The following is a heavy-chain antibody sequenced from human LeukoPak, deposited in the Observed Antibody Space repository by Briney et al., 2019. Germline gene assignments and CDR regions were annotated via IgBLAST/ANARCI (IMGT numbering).Heavy chain of an antibody. V-gene: IGHV4-4*07. CDR2: IYTSGST. CDR3: ASALEVAGYYYHGIDV. J-gene: IGHJ6*02. CDR1: GGSISTYY. D-gene: IGHD6-19*01. Sequence: SETLSLTCTVSGGSISTYYWSWIRQPAGKGLEWIGRIYTSGSTNYNPSLKSRVTMSVDTSKNKFSLKLTSVTDADTDVYYCASALEVAGYYYHGIDVWGQGTTVTVSS.